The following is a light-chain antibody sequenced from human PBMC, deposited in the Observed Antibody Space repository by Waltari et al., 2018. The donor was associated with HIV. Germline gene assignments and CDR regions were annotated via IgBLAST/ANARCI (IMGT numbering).Light chain of an antibody. V-gene: IGKV1-33*01. CDR1: DDIGDS. CDR3: QHYSSLLIFT. CDR2: DAS. J-gene: IGKJ3*01. Sequence: DIQMTQSPSSLSASLGESVTITCQASDDIGDSLHWYQQKPGKAPKLLNYDASNLNTGVPSRFIGRGSGTAFTLTISNLQPDDFATYYCQHYSSLLIFTFGPGT.